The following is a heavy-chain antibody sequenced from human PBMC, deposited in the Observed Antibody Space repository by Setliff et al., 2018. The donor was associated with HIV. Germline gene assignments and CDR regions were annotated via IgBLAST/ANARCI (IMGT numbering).Heavy chain of an antibody. CDR2: IYYSGSA. J-gene: IGHJ6*03. Sequence: PSETLSLTCTVSGASISSSSYFWGWIRQPPGKGLEWIGSIYYSGSAYYNPSLKSRITISVDTSKNQFSLKLSSVTAADTAVYYCARHYQHSWVGVDYYFMDVWGKGTTATVSS. CDR1: GASISSSSYF. D-gene: IGHD1-26*01. CDR3: ARHYQHSWVGVDYYFMDV. V-gene: IGHV4-39*01.